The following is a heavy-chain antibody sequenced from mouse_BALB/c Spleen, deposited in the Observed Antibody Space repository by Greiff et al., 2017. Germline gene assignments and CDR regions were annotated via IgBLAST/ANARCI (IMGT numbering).Heavy chain of an antibody. CDR3: ARGYYGYDRGFAY. D-gene: IGHD2-2*01. V-gene: IGHV2-9*02. CDR1: GFSLTSYG. J-gene: IGHJ3*01. Sequence: QVQLQQSGPGLVAPSQSLSITCTVSGFSLTSYGVHWVRQPPGKGLEWLGVIWAGGSTNYNSALMSRLSISKDNSKSQVFLKMNSLQTDDTAMYYCARGYYGYDRGFAYWGQGTLVTVSA. CDR2: IWAGGST.